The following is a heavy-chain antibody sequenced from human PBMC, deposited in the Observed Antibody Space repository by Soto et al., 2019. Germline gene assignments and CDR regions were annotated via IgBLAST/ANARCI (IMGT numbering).Heavy chain of an antibody. CDR2: ISAYNGNT. CDR3: AKLYYCDSSGYPLDYGMDV. CDR1: GYTFTSYG. J-gene: IGHJ6*04. V-gene: IGHV1-18*01. Sequence: ASVKVSCKASGYTFTSYGISWVRQAPGQGLEWMGWISAYNGNTNYAQKLQGRVTMTTDTSTSTAYMELRSLRSDDTAVYYCAKLYYCDSSGYPLDYGMDVWGKGTTVTVSS. D-gene: IGHD3-22*01.